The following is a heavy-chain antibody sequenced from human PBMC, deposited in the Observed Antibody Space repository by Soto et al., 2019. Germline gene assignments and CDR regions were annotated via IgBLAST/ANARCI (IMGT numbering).Heavy chain of an antibody. J-gene: IGHJ4*02. CDR3: RAYSGYDVFDF. CDR2: IFHSGET. V-gene: IGHV4-4*02. CDR1: GGSITNNNW. Sequence: PSETLSLTCAVSGGSITNNNWWAGVRQPPGKGLEWIGDIFHSGETNYNPSLKSRVTLSVDKSKNQFSLKLTSLSAADTAVYYCRAYSGYDVFDFWGQGTLVTVSS. D-gene: IGHD5-12*01.